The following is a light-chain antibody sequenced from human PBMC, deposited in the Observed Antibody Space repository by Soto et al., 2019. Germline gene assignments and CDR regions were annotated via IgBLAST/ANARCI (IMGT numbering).Light chain of an antibody. CDR2: DTF. CDR1: QGIRYN. J-gene: IGKJ1*01. Sequence: DIQMTQSPSSLSASVGARVTITCRASQGIRYNLGWYQQRPGKAPERLIYDTFTLASGVPSRFSGSGSGTEFTLTIASLQPEDVATYYCLQDQAYPWTFGQGTQVELK. CDR3: LQDQAYPWT. V-gene: IGKV1-17*01.